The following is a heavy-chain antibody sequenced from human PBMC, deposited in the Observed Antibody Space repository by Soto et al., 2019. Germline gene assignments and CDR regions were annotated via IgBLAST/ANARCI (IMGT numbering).Heavy chain of an antibody. J-gene: IGHJ3*02. CDR3: ARGVYYYDSSVYYHSPSYDAFDI. D-gene: IGHD3-22*01. CDR2: ISAYNGNT. CDR1: GYTFTSYG. Sequence: ASVKVSCKASGYTFTSYGISWVRQAPGQGLEWMGWISAYNGNTNYAQKLQGRVTMTTDTSTSTAYMELRSLRSDDTAVYYCARGVYYYDSSVYYHSPSYDAFDIWGQGTMVTVS. V-gene: IGHV1-18*01.